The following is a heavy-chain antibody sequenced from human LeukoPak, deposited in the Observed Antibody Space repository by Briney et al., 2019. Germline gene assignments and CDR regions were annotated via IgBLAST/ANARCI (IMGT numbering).Heavy chain of an antibody. CDR3: AELGITMIGGV. Sequence: PGGSLRLSCVASGFTFSSYGMNWVRQAPGKGLEWISYISTTGDRVQYADSVKGRFTISRDNAKNSLYLQLNSLRAEDTAVYYCAELGITMIGGVWGKGTTVTISS. CDR2: ISTTGDRV. D-gene: IGHD3-10*02. J-gene: IGHJ6*04. CDR1: GFTFSSYG. V-gene: IGHV3-48*03.